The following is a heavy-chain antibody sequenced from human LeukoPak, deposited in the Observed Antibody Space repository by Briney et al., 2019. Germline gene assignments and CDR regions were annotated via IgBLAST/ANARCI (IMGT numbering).Heavy chain of an antibody. Sequence: SETLSLTCAVSGGSISSSNWWSWVRQPPGKGLEWIGEIYHSGSTNYNPSLKSRVTISVDKSKNQFSLKLRSVTAADTAVYYCASRPLYYDSSGPPFDPWGQGTLVTVSS. CDR2: IYHSGST. CDR1: GGSISSSNW. J-gene: IGHJ5*02. V-gene: IGHV4-4*02. D-gene: IGHD3-22*01. CDR3: ASRPLYYDSSGPPFDP.